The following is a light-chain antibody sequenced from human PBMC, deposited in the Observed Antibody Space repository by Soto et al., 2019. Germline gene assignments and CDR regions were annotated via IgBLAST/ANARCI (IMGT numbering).Light chain of an antibody. CDR2: GAS. Sequence: EIVLTQSPATLSLSPGERATLSCRASQSVSSNVAWYQQIPGQTPRLLIYGASTRATGIPVRFSGIGSGTEFTLTISGLQSEDFATYYCQQYNNWPVTFGGGTKVDIK. CDR1: QSVSSN. V-gene: IGKV3-15*01. CDR3: QQYNNWPVT. J-gene: IGKJ4*01.